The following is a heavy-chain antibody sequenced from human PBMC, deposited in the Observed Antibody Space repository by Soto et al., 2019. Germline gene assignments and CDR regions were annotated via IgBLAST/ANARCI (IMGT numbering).Heavy chain of an antibody. CDR1: GFTFSNAW. V-gene: IGHV3-15*07. CDR2: IKSKTDGGTT. Sequence: GGSLRLSCAASGFTFSNAWMNWVRQAPGKGLEWVGRIKSKTDGGTTDYAAPVKGRFTISRDDSKNTLYLQMNSLKTEDTAVYYCTTSDFWSGYYKPDAFDIWGQGTMVTVSS. J-gene: IGHJ3*02. D-gene: IGHD3-3*01. CDR3: TTSDFWSGYYKPDAFDI.